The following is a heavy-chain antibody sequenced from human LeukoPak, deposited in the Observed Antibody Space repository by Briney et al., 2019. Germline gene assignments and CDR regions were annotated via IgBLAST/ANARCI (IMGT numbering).Heavy chain of an antibody. J-gene: IGHJ4*02. CDR1: GVSFRDYY. Sequence: GGSLRLSCAASGVSFRDYYMSWIRQAPGKGLEWVSYISSSGSTTYYADSVKGRFTISRDNAKNSLCLQMNSLRAEDTAVYFCVRRHDYGDSWGQGTLVTVSS. CDR2: ISSSGSTT. V-gene: IGHV3-11*01. CDR3: VRRHDYGDS.